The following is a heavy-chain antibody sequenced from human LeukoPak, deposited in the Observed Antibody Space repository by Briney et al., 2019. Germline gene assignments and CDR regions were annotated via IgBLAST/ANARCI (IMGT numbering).Heavy chain of an antibody. D-gene: IGHD3-22*01. CDR3: AIAVVVFRGFDY. CDR2: FDPEDGET. V-gene: IGHV1-24*01. J-gene: IGHJ4*02. CDR1: GYTLTELS. Sequence: GASVKVSCMVSGYTLTELSMHWVRQAPGKGRAWMGGFDPEDGETIYPQKFQGRVTMTEDTSTDTAYIELSSLRSEDTAVYYCAIAVVVFRGFDYWGQGTLVTVSS.